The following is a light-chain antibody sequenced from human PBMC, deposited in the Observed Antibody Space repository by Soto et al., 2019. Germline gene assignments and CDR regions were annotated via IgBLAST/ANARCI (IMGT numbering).Light chain of an antibody. Sequence: QSVLTQPASVSGSPGQSITISCTGTSSDVGGYDYVSWYQQHPGEGPKLMIYDVSNRPSGVSDRFSGPKSGNTASLTISGLQAEDEADYYCSSYTSSSTYVFGSGTKVTVL. V-gene: IGLV2-14*01. CDR2: DVS. J-gene: IGLJ1*01. CDR1: SSDVGGYDY. CDR3: SSYTSSSTYV.